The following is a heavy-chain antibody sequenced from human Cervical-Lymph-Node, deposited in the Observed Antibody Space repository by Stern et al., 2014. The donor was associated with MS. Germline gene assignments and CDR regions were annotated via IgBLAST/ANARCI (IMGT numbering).Heavy chain of an antibody. J-gene: IGHJ4*02. CDR1: GYTFTNYP. CDR2: LNGVNVNT. CDR3: ARADYGDFGTFDF. V-gene: IGHV1-3*01. D-gene: IGHD4-17*01. Sequence: VQLVESGAEVKKPGASVKVSCKASGYTFTNYPIHWLRQAPGQRLEWMGWLNGVNVNTQYSQKFQGRVTFTRDTSANTAYMELNNLRSEDTAVYYCARADYGDFGTFDFWGQGSLVTVSS.